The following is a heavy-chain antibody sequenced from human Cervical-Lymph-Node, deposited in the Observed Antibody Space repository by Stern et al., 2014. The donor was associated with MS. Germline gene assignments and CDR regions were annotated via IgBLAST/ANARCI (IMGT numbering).Heavy chain of an antibody. Sequence: VQLVESGGGVVQPGRSLRLSCAASGFTFDSYAMHWVRQTPGKGLEWVAVISYDGDNKYYADSVKGRFTISRDNSKHTLYLLMNSLRPEDTAVYYCARERFSSSSRLFDYWGQGALVTVTS. D-gene: IGHD6-6*01. CDR3: ARERFSSSSRLFDY. J-gene: IGHJ4*02. V-gene: IGHV3-30-3*01. CDR1: GFTFDSYA. CDR2: ISYDGDNK.